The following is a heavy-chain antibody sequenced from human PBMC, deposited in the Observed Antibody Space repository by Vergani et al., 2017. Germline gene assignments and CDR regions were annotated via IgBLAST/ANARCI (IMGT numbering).Heavy chain of an antibody. J-gene: IGHJ4*01. CDR3: ARTSGATSGPFQF. D-gene: IGHD7-27*01. CDR2: IYPGDSDT. Sequence: EIQLVQSGTEVKKTGESLRISCKTSGYTFTTHWIGWVRQVPGKGLEWMGIIYPGDSDTTYSPPFQGQVTISVDRSGSTAFLQWSSLKTSDSAMYYCARTSGATSGPFQFWGHGTLVTVS. V-gene: IGHV5-51*03. CDR1: GYTFTTHW.